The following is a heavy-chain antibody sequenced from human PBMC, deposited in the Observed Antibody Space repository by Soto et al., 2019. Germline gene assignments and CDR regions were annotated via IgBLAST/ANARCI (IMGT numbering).Heavy chain of an antibody. D-gene: IGHD2-2*01. V-gene: IGHV4-39*01. CDR3: GRQPGHCGSTTCFGYYSVDV. J-gene: IGHJ6*02. Sequence: QLQLQESGPRLVKPSETLSLTCSVSGGSISSSSYSWGWIRQPPGKGLEWIGTIYYSGSTHYNPSLEGRVVIPADTPNDQLSLRLSSVTAADTAVYYCGRQPGHCGSTTCFGYYSVDVWGQGTTVTVS. CDR1: GGSISSSSYS. CDR2: IYYSGST.